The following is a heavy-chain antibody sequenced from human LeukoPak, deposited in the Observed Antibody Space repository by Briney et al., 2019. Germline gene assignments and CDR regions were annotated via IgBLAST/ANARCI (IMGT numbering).Heavy chain of an antibody. Sequence: SSETLSLTCTVSGYSISSGYYWGWIRQPPGKGLEWIGYIYYSGSTNYNPSLKSRVTISVDTSKNQFSLKLSSVTAADTAVYYCARRTPESDWFNPWGQGTLVTVSS. CDR2: IYYSGST. D-gene: IGHD1-14*01. V-gene: IGHV4-38-2*02. CDR1: GYSISSGYY. J-gene: IGHJ5*02. CDR3: ARRTPESDWFNP.